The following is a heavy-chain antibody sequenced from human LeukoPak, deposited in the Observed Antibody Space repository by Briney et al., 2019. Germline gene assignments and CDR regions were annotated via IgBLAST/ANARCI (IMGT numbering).Heavy chain of an antibody. CDR2: IRYDGSNK. CDR3: TTDLPP. CDR1: GFTFSSYG. V-gene: IGHV3-30*02. J-gene: IGHJ5*02. Sequence: GGSLRLSCAASGFTFSSYGMHWVRQAPGKGLEWVAFIRYDGSNKYYADSVKGRFTISRDNSKDTLSLQMNSLKIEDTALYYCTTDLPPWGQGTLVTVSS.